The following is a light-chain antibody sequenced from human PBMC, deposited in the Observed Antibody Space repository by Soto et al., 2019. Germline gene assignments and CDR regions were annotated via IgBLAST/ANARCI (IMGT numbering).Light chain of an antibody. CDR2: ATS. CDR3: QQNCGWPPCT. V-gene: IGKV3-15*01. J-gene: IGKJ2*02. Sequence: ETVMTQSPVTLSVSPGERATLSCRASQSVGGNVAWYQQKPGQAPRLLLYATSTRATGIPARFSGSGSSAEVTLTISSRQSEDSAVYYCQQNCGWPPCTFGQGTKLEIK. CDR1: QSVGGN.